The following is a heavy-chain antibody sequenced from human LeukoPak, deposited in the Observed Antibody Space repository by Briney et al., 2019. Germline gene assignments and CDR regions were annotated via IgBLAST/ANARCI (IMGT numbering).Heavy chain of an antibody. V-gene: IGHV3-7*01. Sequence: GGSLRLSCAASGFTFSSYWMSWVRQAPGKWLEWVANIKQDGSEKYYVDSVKGRLTISRDNAKNSLYLQMNSLRAEDTAVYYCARDRITMVRGVNPPDYYYYGMDVWGQGTTVTVSS. J-gene: IGHJ6*02. CDR3: ARDRITMVRGVNPPDYYYYGMDV. CDR1: GFTFSSYW. D-gene: IGHD3-10*01. CDR2: IKQDGSEK.